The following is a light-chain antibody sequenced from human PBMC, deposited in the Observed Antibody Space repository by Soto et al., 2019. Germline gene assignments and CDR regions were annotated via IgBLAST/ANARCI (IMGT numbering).Light chain of an antibody. CDR3: QHYGDSSWT. V-gene: IGKV3-20*01. Sequence: EIVLTQSPVALSLSPGERATLSCRASQSVSSTLLTWYQQKPGQAPRLVIYGVSSRATGIPDRFSGSGSGTDFTRTLSRQEPEDFAVYFCQHYGDSSWTFGQANRVEIK. CDR2: GVS. CDR1: QSVSSTL. J-gene: IGKJ1*01.